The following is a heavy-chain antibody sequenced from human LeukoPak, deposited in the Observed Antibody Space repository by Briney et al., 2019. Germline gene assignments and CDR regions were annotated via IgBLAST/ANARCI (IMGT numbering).Heavy chain of an antibody. D-gene: IGHD4-17*01. CDR1: GFAFSPYA. CDR2: ISYDGSNK. V-gene: IGHV3-30-3*01. Sequence: GGSLRLSCAASGFAFSPYAMHWVRQAPGKGLEWVAVISYDGSNKYYADSVKGRFTISRDNSKNTLYLQMNSLRAEDTAVYYCARDQDGDYDSEFDYWGQGTLVTVSS. J-gene: IGHJ4*02. CDR3: ARDQDGDYDSEFDY.